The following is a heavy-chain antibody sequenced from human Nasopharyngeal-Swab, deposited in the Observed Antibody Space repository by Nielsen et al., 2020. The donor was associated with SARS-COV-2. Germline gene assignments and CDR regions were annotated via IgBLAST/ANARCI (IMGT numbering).Heavy chain of an antibody. CDR3: ARSRYSGYDFPYMDV. J-gene: IGHJ6*03. CDR2: IGTAGDT. CDR1: GFTFSSYD. V-gene: IGHV3-13*01. Sequence: GGSLRLSCAASGFTFSSYDMHWVRQATGKGLEWVSAIGTAGDTYYPGSVKGQFTISRENAKNSLYLQMNSLRAGDTAVYYCARSRYSGYDFPYMDVWGKGTTVIVSS. D-gene: IGHD5-12*01.